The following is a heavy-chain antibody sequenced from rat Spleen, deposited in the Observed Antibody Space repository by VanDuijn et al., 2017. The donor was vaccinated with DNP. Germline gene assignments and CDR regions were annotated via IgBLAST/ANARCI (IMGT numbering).Heavy chain of an antibody. CDR3: ARWNIGTSTLDY. D-gene: IGHD1-5*01. Sequence: VQLQESGPGLVEPSQSLSLTCSVTGYSITSCCRWTWIRKFPGNKMEWVGHISYRGSTTYNPSLKSRISIIRDTSKNQFFLQLNSVTAEDTATYYCARWNIGTSTLDYWGQGVMVTVSS. CDR2: ISYRGST. CDR1: GYSITSCC. J-gene: IGHJ2*01. V-gene: IGHV3-1*01.